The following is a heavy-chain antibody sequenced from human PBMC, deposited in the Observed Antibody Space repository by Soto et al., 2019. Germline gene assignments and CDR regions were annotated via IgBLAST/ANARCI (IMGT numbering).Heavy chain of an antibody. J-gene: IGHJ6*03. Sequence: ASVKVSCKASGYTFTSYAMHWVRQAPGQRLEWMGWINAGNGNTKYSQKFQGRVTITRDTSASTAYMELSSLRSEDTAVYYCARAGGGNRLYYYHDMDGWGKGTTVTVSS. CDR2: INAGNGNT. D-gene: IGHD3-16*01. V-gene: IGHV1-3*01. CDR1: GYTFTSYA. CDR3: ARAGGGNRLYYYHDMDG.